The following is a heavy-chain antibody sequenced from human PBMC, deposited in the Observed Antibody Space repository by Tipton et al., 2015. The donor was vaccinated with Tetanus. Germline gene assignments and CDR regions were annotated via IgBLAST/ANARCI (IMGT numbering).Heavy chain of an antibody. CDR1: GVTFRGYA. Sequence: QVQLVQSGAEVKKPGSSVRVSCKTSGVTFRGYAISWERQARGQGREWMGGIFPQYGTANYAPEFQGRVTITAAESTSTAYMELSSLRSEDTAVYYCARKWDIVAVSAATYSGLAVWGQGPTVTVSS. J-gene: IGHJ6*02. D-gene: IGHD2-2*01. CDR2: IFPQYGTA. V-gene: IGHV1-69*01. CDR3: ARKWDIVAVSAATYSGLAV.